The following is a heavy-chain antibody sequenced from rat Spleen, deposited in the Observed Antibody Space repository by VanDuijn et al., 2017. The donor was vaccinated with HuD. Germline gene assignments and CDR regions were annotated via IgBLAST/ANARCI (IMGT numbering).Heavy chain of an antibody. D-gene: IGHD1-12*03. Sequence: EVQLVESGGGLVQPGRSLKLSCAASGFTFSDSNMAWVRQVPKQGLEWVATISYYGTITYYRDSVKGRFTTSRDNAKSTLYLQMDSLRSEDTATYYCARHAYYDGYYHWYFDLWGPGTMVTVSS. CDR2: ISYYGTIT. CDR3: ARHAYYDGYYHWYFDL. V-gene: IGHV5-7*01. CDR1: GFTFSDSN. J-gene: IGHJ1*01.